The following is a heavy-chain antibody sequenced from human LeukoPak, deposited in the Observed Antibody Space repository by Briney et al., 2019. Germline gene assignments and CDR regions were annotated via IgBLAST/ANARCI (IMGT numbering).Heavy chain of an antibody. CDR1: GFTFSSFA. CDR2: ISGSGSST. V-gene: IGHV3-23*01. D-gene: IGHD3-10*01. CDR3: AKDGTGNYYNYMDV. Sequence: PGGSLRLSCAVSGFTFSSFAMSWVRQAPGKGLEGVSGISGSGSSTYYADSVKGRFTISRDNSKNTLYLQMNSLRAEDTAVYYCAKDGTGNYYNYMDVWGKGTTVTVSS. J-gene: IGHJ6*03.